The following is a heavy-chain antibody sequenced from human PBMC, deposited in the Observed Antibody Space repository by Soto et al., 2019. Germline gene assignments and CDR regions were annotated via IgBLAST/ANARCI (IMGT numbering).Heavy chain of an antibody. CDR1: NGSISGFY. CDR3: VRVGVGIGNHFDS. Sequence: PSGTLSLTCSVSNGSISGFYLTWIRQPPGKILEWIGYIHYSGRTDYNPSLTSRATMSVDTSKNQFSLNLKSITAADTAVYYCVRVGVGIGNHFDSWGRGTLVTVSS. CDR2: IHYSGRT. J-gene: IGHJ4*02. D-gene: IGHD1-26*01. V-gene: IGHV4-59*12.